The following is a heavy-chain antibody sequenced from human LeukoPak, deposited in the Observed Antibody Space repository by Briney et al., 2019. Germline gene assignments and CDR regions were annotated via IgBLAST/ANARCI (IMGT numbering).Heavy chain of an antibody. D-gene: IGHD6-6*01. CDR2: INPNSGGT. Sequence: ASVKVSCKASGYTFTAYYMHWVRQAPGQGLEWMGWINPNSGGTKYVQKFQGRVTMTRGTSITTGYMELSRLTSDDTAVYYCASTSSQEGMDVWGQGTTVTVSS. CDR1: GYTFTAYY. V-gene: IGHV1-2*02. J-gene: IGHJ6*02. CDR3: ASTSSQEGMDV.